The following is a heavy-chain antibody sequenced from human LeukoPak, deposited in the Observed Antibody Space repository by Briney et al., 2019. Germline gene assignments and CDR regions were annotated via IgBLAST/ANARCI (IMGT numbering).Heavy chain of an antibody. CDR1: GGSISSSSYY. CDR3: ARSERWLQSTYDY. D-gene: IGHD5-24*01. Sequence: SETLSLTCTVSGGSISSSSYYWGWIRQPPGKGLEWIGSIYYSGSTYYNPSLKSRVTISVDTSKNQFSLKLNSVTAADTAVYYCARSERWLQSTYDYWGQGTLVTVSS. J-gene: IGHJ4*02. CDR2: IYYSGST. V-gene: IGHV4-39*07.